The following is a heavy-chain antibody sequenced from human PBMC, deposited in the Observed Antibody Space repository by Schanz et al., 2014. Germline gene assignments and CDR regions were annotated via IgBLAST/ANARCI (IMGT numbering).Heavy chain of an antibody. V-gene: IGHV1-2*02. Sequence: QGPLVQSGAEVKEPWASVQVSCKASGYVFTAYYMHWVRQAPGQGLEWMGVTNPNGGAEFAQKFQGRISMTRDTSTTTFYMELSSLTSDDTAVYFCARDVGRPGHFWYFDLWGRGTLVTVSS. CDR3: ARDVGRPGHFWYFDL. CDR2: TNPNGGA. J-gene: IGHJ2*01. CDR1: GYVFTAYY. D-gene: IGHD1-1*01.